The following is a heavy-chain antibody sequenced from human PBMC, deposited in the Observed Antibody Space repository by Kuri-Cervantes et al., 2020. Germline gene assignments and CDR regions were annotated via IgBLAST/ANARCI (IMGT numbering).Heavy chain of an antibody. J-gene: IGHJ2*01. CDR3: ARAHCGGDCYPPWYFDL. Sequence: LSLTCAASGFTFSSYAMHWVRPAPGKGLEWVAVISYDGSNKYYADSVKGRFTISRDNSKNTLYLQMNSLRAEDTAVYYCARAHCGGDCYPPWYFDLWGRGTLVTVSS. D-gene: IGHD2-21*02. V-gene: IGHV3-30-3*01. CDR2: ISYDGSNK. CDR1: GFTFSSYA.